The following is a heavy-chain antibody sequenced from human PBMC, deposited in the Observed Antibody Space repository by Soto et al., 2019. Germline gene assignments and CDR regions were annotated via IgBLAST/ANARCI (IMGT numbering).Heavy chain of an antibody. J-gene: IGHJ4*02. CDR1: GFTFNTYA. CDR2: ISGSGGTT. Sequence: EVQLLESGGGLVQPGASLRLSCAASGFTFNTYAMSWVRQAPGKGLEWVSSISGSGGTTTYADSVRGRFTISRDNSKNSLYLQMKSLRAEDTAVYYCPKGSIKFHFDSWGQGTLVPVSS. V-gene: IGHV3-23*01. CDR3: PKGSIKFHFDS.